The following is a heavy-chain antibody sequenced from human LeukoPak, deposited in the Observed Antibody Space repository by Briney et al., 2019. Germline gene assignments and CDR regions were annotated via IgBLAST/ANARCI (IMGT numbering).Heavy chain of an antibody. CDR2: IYSGGST. D-gene: IGHD6-19*01. V-gene: IGHV3-66*01. CDR3: ARDGAVAGLIGY. J-gene: IGHJ4*02. Sequence: ESGGSLRLSCAASGFTVSSNYMSWVRQAPGKGLEWVSVIYSGGSTYYADSVKGRFTISRDNSKNTLYLQMNSLRAEDTAVYYCARDGAVAGLIGYWGQGTLVTVSS. CDR1: GFTVSSNY.